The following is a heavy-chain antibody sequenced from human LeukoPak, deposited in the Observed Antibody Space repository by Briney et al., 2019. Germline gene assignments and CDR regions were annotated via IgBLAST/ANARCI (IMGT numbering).Heavy chain of an antibody. J-gene: IGHJ4*02. D-gene: IGHD3-3*01. CDR1: GYTFTGYY. Sequence: GASVKVSCKASGYTFTGYYMHWVRQAPGQGLEWMGWINANSGGTNYAQKFQGRVTMTRDTSISTAYMELGRLRSDDTAVYYCARVSYYDFWSGYYNYWGQGTLVTVSS. CDR3: ARVSYYDFWSGYYNY. V-gene: IGHV1-2*02. CDR2: INANSGGT.